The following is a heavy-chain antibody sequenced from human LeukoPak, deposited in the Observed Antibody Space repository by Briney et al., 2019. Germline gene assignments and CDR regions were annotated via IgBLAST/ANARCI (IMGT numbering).Heavy chain of an antibody. D-gene: IGHD3-3*01. Sequence: SETLSLTCTVSGGSISSYYWSWIRQPPGEGLEWIASIYCSRSTNYNPSLKSRVTISVDTSKNQFSLKLSSVTGADTAVYYCTRDSSGSHDWYFDLWGRGTLVTVSS. CDR3: TRDSSGSHDWYFDL. J-gene: IGHJ2*01. CDR2: IYCSRST. CDR1: GGSISSYY. V-gene: IGHV4-59*12.